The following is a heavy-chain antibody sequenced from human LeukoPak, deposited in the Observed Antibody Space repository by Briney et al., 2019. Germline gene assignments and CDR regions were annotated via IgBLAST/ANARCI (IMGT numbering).Heavy chain of an antibody. D-gene: IGHD3-10*01. CDR2: ISSSGSTI. CDR1: GFTFSIYE. Sequence: GGSLRLSCAASGFTFSIYEMNWVRQAPGKGLEWVSYISSSGSTIYYADSVKGRFTLSRNNAKNSMYLQMNSLRAEDTAVYYCAKDRPYYYGSGSIFDYWGQGTPVTVSS. J-gene: IGHJ4*02. V-gene: IGHV3-48*03. CDR3: AKDRPYYYGSGSIFDY.